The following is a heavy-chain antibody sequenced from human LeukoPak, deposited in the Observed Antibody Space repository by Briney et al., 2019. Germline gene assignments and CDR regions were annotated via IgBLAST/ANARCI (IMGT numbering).Heavy chain of an antibody. V-gene: IGHV4-39*07. Sequence: SETLSLTCTVSGGSISSSSYYWGWIRQPPGKGLEWIGSIYYSGSTYYNPSLKSRVTILVDTSKNQFSLKLSSVTAADTAVYYCARVDDSSGHQDYWGQGTLVTVSS. J-gene: IGHJ4*02. D-gene: IGHD3-22*01. CDR1: GGSISSSSYY. CDR3: ARVDDSSGHQDY. CDR2: IYYSGST.